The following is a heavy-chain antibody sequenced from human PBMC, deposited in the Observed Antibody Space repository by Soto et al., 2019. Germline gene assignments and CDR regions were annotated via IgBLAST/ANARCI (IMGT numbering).Heavy chain of an antibody. D-gene: IGHD4-17*01. CDR1: GYTFTSYD. Sequence: GASVKVSCKASGYTFTSYDINWVRQATGQGLEWMGWMNPNSGNTGYAQKFQGRVTMTRNTSISTAYMELSSLRSEDTAVYYCARAAVEDYGDYPYYFDYWGQGTLVTVSS. CDR2: MNPNSGNT. V-gene: IGHV1-8*01. CDR3: ARAAVEDYGDYPYYFDY. J-gene: IGHJ4*02.